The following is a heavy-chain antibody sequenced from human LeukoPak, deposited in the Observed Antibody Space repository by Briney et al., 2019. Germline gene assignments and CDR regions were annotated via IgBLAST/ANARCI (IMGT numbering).Heavy chain of an antibody. Sequence: GGSLRLSCVASGFTFSSSSMNWVRQAPGKGLEWVSSINSISTYIYYADSLRGRFTISRDNADNSLYLQMNSLRAEDTAVYYCASASSHRIAAGGDYWGQGTLVTVSS. J-gene: IGHJ4*02. CDR3: ASASSHRIAAGGDY. D-gene: IGHD6-13*01. CDR1: GFTFSSSS. V-gene: IGHV3-21*01. CDR2: INSISTYI.